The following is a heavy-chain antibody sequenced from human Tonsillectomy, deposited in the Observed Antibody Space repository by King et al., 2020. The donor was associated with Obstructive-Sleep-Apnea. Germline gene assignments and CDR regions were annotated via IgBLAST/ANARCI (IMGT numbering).Heavy chain of an antibody. CDR1: GYTFTSYD. CDR2: MNPNSGDT. Sequence: VQLVESGAEVKKPGASVKVSCKASGYTFTSYDINWVRQATGQGLEWMGWMNPNSGDTGYAQKFQGRVTMTRNTAISTAYMELSSLRSEDTAVYYCATTSGSYGNYYGMDVWGQGTTVTVSS. V-gene: IGHV1-8*01. J-gene: IGHJ6*02. D-gene: IGHD1-26*01. CDR3: ATTSGSYGNYYGMDV.